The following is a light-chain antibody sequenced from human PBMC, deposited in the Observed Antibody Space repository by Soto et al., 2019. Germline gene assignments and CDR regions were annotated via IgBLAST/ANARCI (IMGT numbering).Light chain of an antibody. CDR3: CSFAGTYIFVI. CDR2: DVN. Sequence: QSALTQPRSVSGSPGQSVTISCSGTSSDVGGYNYVSWYQQHPGKAPKLMIYDVNKRPSGVPDRFSGSKSGNTASLTISGLQTDDEADYYCCSFAGTYIFVIFGGGTKVTV. CDR1: SSDVGGYNY. J-gene: IGLJ2*01. V-gene: IGLV2-11*01.